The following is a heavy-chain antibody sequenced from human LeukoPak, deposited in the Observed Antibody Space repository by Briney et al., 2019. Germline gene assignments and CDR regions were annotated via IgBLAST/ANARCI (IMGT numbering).Heavy chain of an antibody. CDR3: ARVPQLYSTGWTGDSDY. V-gene: IGHV3-30-3*01. J-gene: IGHJ4*02. CDR1: GFTFSSYA. Sequence: GGSLRLSCAASGFTFSSYAMHWVRQAPGKGPEWVAVISYDGTNKFYADSVKGRFTISRDNSKKTLSLQTNSLRAEDTAVYYCARVPQLYSTGWTGDSDYWGQGTLVTVSS. D-gene: IGHD6-19*01. CDR2: ISYDGTNK.